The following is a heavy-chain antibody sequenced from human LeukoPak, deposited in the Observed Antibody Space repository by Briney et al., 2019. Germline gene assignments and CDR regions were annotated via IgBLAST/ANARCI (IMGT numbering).Heavy chain of an antibody. CDR1: GASISSYYW. V-gene: IGHV2-5*08. D-gene: IGHD1-1*01. J-gene: IGHJ3*02. CDR3: AHRKAVELAFDI. CDR2: IYWDDDK. Sequence: TLSLTCTVSGASISSYYWSWIRQPPGKALEWLALIYWDDDKRYSPSLKSRLTITKDTSKNQIVLTMTNMDPVDTATYYCAHRKAVELAFDIWGRGTMVTVSS.